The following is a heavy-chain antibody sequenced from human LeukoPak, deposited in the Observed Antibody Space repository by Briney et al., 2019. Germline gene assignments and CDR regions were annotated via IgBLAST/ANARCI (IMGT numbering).Heavy chain of an antibody. CDR1: GYTFTSYY. D-gene: IGHD6-19*01. V-gene: IGHV1-46*01. CDR2: INPSGGSA. CDR3: ARDRKWLVYYFDY. J-gene: IGHJ4*02. Sequence: ASVKVSCKASGYTFTSYYMHWVRQAPGQGLEWMGIINPSGGSASYAQRFQGRVTMTRDTSTSTVYMELSSLRSEDTAVYYCARDRKWLVYYFDYWGQGTLVTVSS.